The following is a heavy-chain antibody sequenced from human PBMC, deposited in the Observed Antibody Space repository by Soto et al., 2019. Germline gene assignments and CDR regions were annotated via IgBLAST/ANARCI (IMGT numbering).Heavy chain of an antibody. CDR2: IYYSGST. V-gene: IGHV4-39*01. CDR3: ARHSGVPMVYGGFGP. CDR1: GGSISSSSYY. D-gene: IGHD2-8*01. J-gene: IGHJ5*02. Sequence: SETLSLTCTVSGGSISSSSYYWGWIRQPPGKGLEWIGSIYYSGSTYYNPSLKSRVTISVDTPKNQFSLKLSSVTAADTAVYFCARHSGVPMVYGGFGPWGQGTLVTVSS.